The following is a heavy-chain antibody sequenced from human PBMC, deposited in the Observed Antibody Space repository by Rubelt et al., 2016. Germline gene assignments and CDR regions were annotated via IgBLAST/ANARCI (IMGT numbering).Heavy chain of an antibody. V-gene: IGHV3-30*02. D-gene: IGHD6-19*01. CDR1: GFVFSSYG. Sequence: QVQLVESGGGVVQPGGSLRLSCAASGFVFSSYGIHWVRQAPGKGLEWVASVRYDGRNKNYADSVRGRFTISRDNSKNMVVLQMNRLGVEDTAVYYCAKQVVPGTAHQFAMDVWGQGTKVTVSS. CDR2: VRYDGRNK. CDR3: AKQVVPGTAHQFAMDV. J-gene: IGHJ6*02.